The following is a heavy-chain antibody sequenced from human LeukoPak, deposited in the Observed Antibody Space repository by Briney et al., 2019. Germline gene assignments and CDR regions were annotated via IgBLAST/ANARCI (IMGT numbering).Heavy chain of an antibody. J-gene: IGHJ4*02. V-gene: IGHV3-48*01. Sequence: GGSLTLSCAASGFTFISYSMNWVRPPPGRGREGVAYISSISSNKYYADSLKGRFTLSRDNAKSPLYLQTNSLRVEDTAVYYCARVQREYYYDSSGIMGNWGQGTLVTVSS. CDR1: GFTFISYS. D-gene: IGHD3-22*01. CDR2: ISSISSNK. CDR3: ARVQREYYYDSSGIMGN.